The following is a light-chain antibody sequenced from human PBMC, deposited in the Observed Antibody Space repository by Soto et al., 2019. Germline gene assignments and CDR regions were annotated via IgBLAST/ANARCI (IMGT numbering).Light chain of an antibody. J-gene: IGLJ3*02. CDR2: RNN. CDR1: SSNIGSDY. Sequence: QSVLTKPPSVSGTPGQRVTISCSGSSSNIGSDYVYWFQQLPGTAPKVLIYRNNQRPSGVPDRFSGSKSGTSASLAISGLRSEDEADYYCAAWDDSLSGRVFGGGTKLTVL. CDR3: AAWDDSLSGRV. V-gene: IGLV1-47*01.